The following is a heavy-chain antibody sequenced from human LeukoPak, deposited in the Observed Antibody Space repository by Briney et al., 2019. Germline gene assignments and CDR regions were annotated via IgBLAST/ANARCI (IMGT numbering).Heavy chain of an antibody. Sequence: PSQTLSLTCTVSGGSISSGGYYWSWIRQHPGKGLEWIGYIYYSGSTYYNPSLKSRVTISVDTSKNQFSLKLSSVTAADTAVYYCAREGGGFCSSTSCYSGVSGMDVWGQGTTVTVSS. D-gene: IGHD2-2*01. J-gene: IGHJ6*02. CDR2: IYYSGST. CDR3: AREGGGFCSSTSCYSGVSGMDV. CDR1: GGSISSGGYY. V-gene: IGHV4-31*03.